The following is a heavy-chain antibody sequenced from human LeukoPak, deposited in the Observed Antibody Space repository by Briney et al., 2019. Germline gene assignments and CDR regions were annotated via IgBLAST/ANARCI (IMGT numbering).Heavy chain of an antibody. D-gene: IGHD3-22*01. V-gene: IGHV3-21*01. CDR1: GFTFSSYS. CDR2: ISSSSSYI. J-gene: IGHJ4*02. CDR3: ARPGHDSSGYYPFDY. Sequence: GGSLRLSCAASGFTFSSYSMNWVRQAPGKGLEWVSSISSSSSYIYCADSVKGRFTISRDNAKNSLYLQMNSLRAEDTAVYYCARPGHDSSGYYPFDYWGQGTLVTVSS.